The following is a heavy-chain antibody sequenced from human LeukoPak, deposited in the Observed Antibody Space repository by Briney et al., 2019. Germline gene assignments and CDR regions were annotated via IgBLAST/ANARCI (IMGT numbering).Heavy chain of an antibody. CDR2: INPNSGGA. V-gene: IGHV1-2*02. J-gene: IGHJ4*02. CDR3: ARDGDSGYDWGN. CDR1: GYTFIDYY. Sequence: GASVKISCKASGYTFIDYYIHWVRQAPGQGLEWMGWINPNSGGAHFAKHLKGRVTMTRDTSISTAYMEVSRLTSDDTAVYYCARDGDSGYDWGNWGQGTLVTVSS. D-gene: IGHD5-12*01.